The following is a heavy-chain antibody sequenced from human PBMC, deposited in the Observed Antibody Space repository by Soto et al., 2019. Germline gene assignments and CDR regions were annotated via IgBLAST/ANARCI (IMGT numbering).Heavy chain of an antibody. Sequence: EVQLVESGGGLVQPGGSLRLSCAASGFTFSSYSMYWVRQAPGKGLEWVSYISSSSSTIYYADSVKGRFTISRDNAKNSLYLQMNSLRAEDTAVYYCARHPERIAEIGWFDPWDQGTLVTVSS. CDR1: GFTFSSYS. CDR3: ARHPERIAEIGWFDP. D-gene: IGHD6-13*01. CDR2: ISSSSSTI. V-gene: IGHV3-48*01. J-gene: IGHJ5*02.